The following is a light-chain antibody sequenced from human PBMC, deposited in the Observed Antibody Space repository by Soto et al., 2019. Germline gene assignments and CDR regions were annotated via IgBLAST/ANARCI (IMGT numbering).Light chain of an antibody. CDR2: GAS. J-gene: IGKJ4*01. CDR3: QQYVGSGPVT. Sequence: ETVLTQSPGTLSLSPGQRATLSCRASQSVSSSNLAWYQQKPGQAHRLLIYGASRRATGIPDRFSGSGSGTDFTLTISGLEPEDFAVYFCQQYVGSGPVTFGGGTKVEVK. V-gene: IGKV3-20*01. CDR1: QSVSSSN.